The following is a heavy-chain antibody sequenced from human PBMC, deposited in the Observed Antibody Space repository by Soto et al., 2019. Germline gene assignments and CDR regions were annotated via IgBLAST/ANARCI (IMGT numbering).Heavy chain of an antibody. D-gene: IGHD3-9*01. V-gene: IGHV3-30-3*01. CDR2: ISYDGSNK. CDR3: ARARDVLRYFDWLLPVDY. J-gene: IGHJ4*02. CDR1: GFTFSSYA. Sequence: QVQLVESGGGVVQPGRSLRLSCAASGFTFSSYAMHWVRQAPGKGLEWVAVISYDGSNKYYADSVKGRFTISRDNSKNALYLQMNSLRAEDTPVYYCARARDVLRYFDWLLPVDYWGQGTLVTVS.